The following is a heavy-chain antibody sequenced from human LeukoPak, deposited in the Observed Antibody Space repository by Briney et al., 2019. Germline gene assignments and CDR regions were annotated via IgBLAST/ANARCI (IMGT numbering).Heavy chain of an antibody. V-gene: IGHV3-30*02. D-gene: IGHD3-3*01. CDR2: IRYDGSNK. Sequence: GGSLRLSRAASGFTFSSYSMNWVRQAPGRGLEGVAFIRYDGSNKYYADSVKGRFTISRDNSKNTLYLQMDSLRAEDTAVYYCAKVGVAYYDFWSGYYDYYMDVWGKGTTVTVSS. CDR3: AKVGVAYYDFWSGYYDYYMDV. J-gene: IGHJ6*03. CDR1: GFTFSSYS.